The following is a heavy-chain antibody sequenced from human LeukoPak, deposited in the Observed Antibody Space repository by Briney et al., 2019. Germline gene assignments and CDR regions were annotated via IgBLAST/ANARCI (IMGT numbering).Heavy chain of an antibody. D-gene: IGHD1-14*01. CDR2: SYSDSNT. J-gene: IGHJ3*02. Sequence: GGSLRLSCAASGFTFSSYAMSWVRQAPGKGLEWVSISYSDSNTNYADSVKGRFTISRDTSQNTLSLQMNSLRAEDTAVYYCVRKNRDFNAAFDIWGQGTVVTVSS. CDR3: VRKNRDFNAAFDI. CDR1: GFTFSSYA. V-gene: IGHV3-23*01.